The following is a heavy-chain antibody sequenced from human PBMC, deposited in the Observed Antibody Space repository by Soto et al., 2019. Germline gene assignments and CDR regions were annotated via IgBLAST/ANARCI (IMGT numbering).Heavy chain of an antibody. V-gene: IGHV3-48*02. J-gene: IGHJ6*04. D-gene: IGHD3-22*01. CDR3: ARDTSYVSSGYQMRSHGMDV. CDR1: GFTFSSYY. CDR2: ITSTSSTI. Sequence: PRGSLRLSCAASGFTFSSYYMNWVRQAPGKGLERVSYITSTSSTIYDAAYVKGRFTTSRDNAKNSLYLQMTSLRDEDTAVYYYARDTSYVSSGYQMRSHGMDVWGKGTIATVSS.